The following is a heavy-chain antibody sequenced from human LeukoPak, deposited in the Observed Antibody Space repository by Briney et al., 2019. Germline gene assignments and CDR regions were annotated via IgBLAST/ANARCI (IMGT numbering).Heavy chain of an antibody. J-gene: IGHJ4*02. V-gene: IGHV3-30-3*01. CDR3: ARDNDDSSGYYPYYFDY. CDR1: GFTFSSYA. CDR2: ISYDGSNK. Sequence: GGSLRLSCAASGFTFSSYAMHWVRQAPGKGLEWVAVISYDGSNKYYADSMKGRFTISRDNSKNTLYLQMNSLRAEDTAVYYCARDNDDSSGYYPYYFDYWGQGTLVTVSS. D-gene: IGHD3-22*01.